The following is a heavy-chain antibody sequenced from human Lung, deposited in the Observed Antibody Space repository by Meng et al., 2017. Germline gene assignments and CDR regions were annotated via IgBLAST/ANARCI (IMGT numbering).Heavy chain of an antibody. V-gene: IGHV3-74*01. D-gene: IGHD1-1*01. J-gene: IGHJ1*01. Sequence: EGRLVGSGGGLVPPGGSLRLFCAASGFTLTDHWMHWVRQGPGKGLVWVSRINRDGTKPTYADSVKGRFTISRDNAKNTLYLQMNNLRAEDTAFYYCTNDRLNHWGQGALVTVSS. CDR2: INRDGTKP. CDR3: TNDRLNH. CDR1: GFTLTDHW.